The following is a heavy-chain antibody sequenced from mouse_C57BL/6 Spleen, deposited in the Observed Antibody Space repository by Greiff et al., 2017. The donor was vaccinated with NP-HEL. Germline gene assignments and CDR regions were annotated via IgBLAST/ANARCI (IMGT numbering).Heavy chain of an antibody. J-gene: IGHJ2*01. Sequence: VQLQQPGAELVMPGASVKLSCKASGYTFTSYWMHWVKQRPGQGLEWIGEIDPSDSYTNYNQKFKGKSTLTVDKSSSTAYMQLSSLTSEDSAVYYCARSIAYYYGSSYVNYFDYWGQGTTLTVSS. CDR1: GYTFTSYW. CDR2: IDPSDSYT. V-gene: IGHV1-69*01. D-gene: IGHD1-1*01. CDR3: ARSIAYYYGSSYVNYFDY.